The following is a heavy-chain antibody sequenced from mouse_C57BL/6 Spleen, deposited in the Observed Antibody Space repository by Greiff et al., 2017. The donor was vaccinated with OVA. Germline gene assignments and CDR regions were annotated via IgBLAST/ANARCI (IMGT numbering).Heavy chain of an antibody. J-gene: IGHJ3*01. CDR2: IYPGSGNT. V-gene: IGHV1-76*01. Sequence: QVQLQQSGAELVRPGASVKLSCKASGYTFTDYYINWVKQRPGQGLEWIARIYPGSGNTYYNEKFKGKATLTAEKSSSTAYMQLSSLTSEDSAVYFGARVYSKEAWFAYWGQGTLVTVSA. CDR1: GYTFTDYY. CDR3: ARVYSKEAWFAY. D-gene: IGHD2-5*01.